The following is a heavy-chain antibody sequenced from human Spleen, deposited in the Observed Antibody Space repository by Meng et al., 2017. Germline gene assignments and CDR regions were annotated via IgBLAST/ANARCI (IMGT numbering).Heavy chain of an antibody. Sequence: ASVKVSCKASGYTFTSYGISWVRQAPGQGLEWMGWISAYNGNTNYAQKLQGRVTMTTDTSTSTAYMELRSLRSDDTAVYYCASDLHSYCSGGSCYPNWFDPWGQGTLVTVSS. CDR3: ASDLHSYCSGGSCYPNWFDP. D-gene: IGHD2-15*01. CDR1: GYTFTSYG. J-gene: IGHJ5*02. CDR2: ISAYNGNT. V-gene: IGHV1-18*01.